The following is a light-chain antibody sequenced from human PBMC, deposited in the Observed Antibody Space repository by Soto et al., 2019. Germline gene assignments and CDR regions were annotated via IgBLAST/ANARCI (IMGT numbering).Light chain of an antibody. CDR2: DVS. Sequence: QSALTQPRSVSGSPGQSVTISCTGTSSDVGGYNYVSWYQQHPGKAPKLMIYDVSKRPSGVPDRFSGSKSGNTASLTISGLQAEDEADYYCGSYAGSYGCVFGTGTKLTVL. V-gene: IGLV2-11*01. J-gene: IGLJ1*01. CDR3: GSYAGSYGCV. CDR1: SSDVGGYNY.